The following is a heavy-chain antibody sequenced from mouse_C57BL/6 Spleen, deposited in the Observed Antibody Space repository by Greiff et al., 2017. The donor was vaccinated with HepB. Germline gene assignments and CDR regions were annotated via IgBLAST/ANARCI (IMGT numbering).Heavy chain of an antibody. CDR1: GYTFTSYW. Sequence: VQLQQPGAELVKPGASVKMSCKASGYTFTSYWITWVKQRPGQGLEWIGDIYPGSGSTNYNEKFKSKATLTVDTSSSTAYMQLSSLTSEDSAVYYCARGPYGNYGDYAMDYWGQGTSVTVSS. J-gene: IGHJ4*01. CDR2: IYPGSGST. CDR3: ARGPYGNYGDYAMDY. V-gene: IGHV1-55*01. D-gene: IGHD2-1*01.